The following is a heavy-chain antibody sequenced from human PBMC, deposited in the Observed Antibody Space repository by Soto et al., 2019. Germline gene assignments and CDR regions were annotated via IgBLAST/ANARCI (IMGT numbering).Heavy chain of an antibody. Sequence: GGSLRLSCEASGFTFSVYGMHWVRQAPGKGLEWVAAISPDGSTGHYADSVKGRFTISRDNSKNTVSLQMSRLRGEDTAVYYCATGRDSCGYGFDHWGQGTLVTVSS. J-gene: IGHJ4*02. CDR3: ATGRDSCGYGFDH. CDR1: GFTFSVYG. V-gene: IGHV3-30*03. CDR2: ISPDGSTG. D-gene: IGHD5-12*01.